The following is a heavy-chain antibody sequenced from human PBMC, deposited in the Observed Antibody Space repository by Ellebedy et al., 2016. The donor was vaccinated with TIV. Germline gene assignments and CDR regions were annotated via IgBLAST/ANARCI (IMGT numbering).Heavy chain of an antibody. CDR2: IDRGGST. CDR3: ARETFNDVDLKVWGVLDM. CDR1: GFTVSSNY. V-gene: IGHV3-66*01. Sequence: GGSLRLSCAASGFTVSSNYMSWVRQAPGKGLQWVSLIDRGGSTYYADSVKGRYTISRDNSKKILYLQMNSLRTEDTAAYYCARETFNDVDLKVWGVLDMWGQGTMVTVSS. D-gene: IGHD1-1*01. J-gene: IGHJ3*02.